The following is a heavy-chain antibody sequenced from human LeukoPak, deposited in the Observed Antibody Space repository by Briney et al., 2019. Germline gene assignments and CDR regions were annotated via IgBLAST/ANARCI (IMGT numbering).Heavy chain of an antibody. CDR3: ARDGYSYPYHYYYYMDV. Sequence: SETLSLTCTVSGGSISSDNYQWSWIRQPPGKGLEWIGYISYSGSTYYSPSLKSRVTISVDTSKNQFFLKLSSVTAADTAVYYCARDGYSYPYHYYYYMDVWGKGTTVTVSS. CDR1: GGSISSDNYQ. J-gene: IGHJ6*03. V-gene: IGHV4-30-4*01. CDR2: ISYSGST. D-gene: IGHD5-18*01.